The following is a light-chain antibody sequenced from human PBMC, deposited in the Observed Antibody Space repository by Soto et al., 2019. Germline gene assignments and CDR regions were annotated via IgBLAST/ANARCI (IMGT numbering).Light chain of an antibody. CDR2: GAS. CDR3: QQYGSSPLT. Sequence: EIVLTQSPGTLSLSPGERATLSCRASQSVSNNYLAWYQQKPGQAPRLLIYGASSRATGIPARFSGSGSGTDFTLTISRLEPEDFAVYYCQQYGSSPLTFGGGTEVEIK. CDR1: QSVSNNY. J-gene: IGKJ4*01. V-gene: IGKV3-20*01.